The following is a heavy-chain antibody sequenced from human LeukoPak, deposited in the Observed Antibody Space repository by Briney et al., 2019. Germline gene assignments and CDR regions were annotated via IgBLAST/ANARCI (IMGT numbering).Heavy chain of an antibody. D-gene: IGHD6-19*01. CDR3: ARASVVAGTREY. CDR1: GFTFSSYW. CDR2: IKEDGSDK. V-gene: IGHV3-7*01. Sequence: GGSLRLSCAASGFTFSSYWMSWVRQAPGKGLEWVANIKEDGSDKYYVDSVEGRFTISRDNAKNSLYLQMNSLRAEDTAVYYCARASVVAGTREYWGQGTLVTVSS. J-gene: IGHJ4*02.